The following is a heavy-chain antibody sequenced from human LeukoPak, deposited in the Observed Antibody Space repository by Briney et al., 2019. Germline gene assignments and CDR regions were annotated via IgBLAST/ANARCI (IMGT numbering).Heavy chain of an antibody. CDR1: GYTFTSYD. D-gene: IGHD1-26*01. CDR3: AREGDIVGATTIDY. V-gene: IGHV1-8*01. CDR2: MNPNSGNT. Sequence: ASVKVSCKASGYTFTSYDINWVRQATGQGLEWMGWMNPNSGNTGYAQKFQGRVTMTRNTSISTAYMELSSLRSEDTAVYYCAREGDIVGATTIDYWGQGTLVTVSS. J-gene: IGHJ4*02.